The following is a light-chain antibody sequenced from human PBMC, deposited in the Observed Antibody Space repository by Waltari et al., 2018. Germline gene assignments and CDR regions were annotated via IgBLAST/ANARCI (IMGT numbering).Light chain of an antibody. V-gene: IGLV2-23*02. Sequence: QSALTQTASVSGSPGPAIPISCSGTTRDIGKYNRVPWYQQHPGKSPTTIIYDVNKRPSGVSNRFPGSTSGNTAFLTISGLQSADEADYYCCSYAGSAISMFGGGTKVTVL. CDR1: TRDIGKYNR. J-gene: IGLJ3*02. CDR3: CSYAGSAISM. CDR2: DVN.